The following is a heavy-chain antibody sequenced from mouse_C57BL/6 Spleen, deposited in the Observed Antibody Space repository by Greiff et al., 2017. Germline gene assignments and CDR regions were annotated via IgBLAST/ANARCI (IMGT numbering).Heavy chain of an antibody. CDR1: GYSFTGYY. D-gene: IGHD2-3*01. Sequence: VQLQQSGPELVKPGASVKISCKASGYSFTGYYMHWVKQSSEKSLEWIGEINPSTGGTSYNQKFKGKATLTVDKSSSTAYMQLKSLTSEDSAVYYCARGDGYLYAMDYWGQGTSVTVSS. CDR3: ARGDGYLYAMDY. J-gene: IGHJ4*01. V-gene: IGHV1-43*01. CDR2: INPSTGGT.